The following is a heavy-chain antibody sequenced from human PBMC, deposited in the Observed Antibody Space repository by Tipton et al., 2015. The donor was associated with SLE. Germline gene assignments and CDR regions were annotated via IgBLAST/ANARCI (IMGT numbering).Heavy chain of an antibody. J-gene: IGHJ3*02. CDR1: GFTFSSCA. V-gene: IGHV3-23*03. CDR3: ARDSDYDFWRGHLDAFDM. CDR2: IYSDDNT. Sequence: GSLRLSCAASGFTFSSCAMSWVRQAPGKGLEWVSVIYSDDNTYYADSVKGRFTISRDNSKNTVYLQMNSLRAEDTAMYFCARDSDYDFWRGHLDAFDMWGQGTMVTVSS. D-gene: IGHD3-3*01.